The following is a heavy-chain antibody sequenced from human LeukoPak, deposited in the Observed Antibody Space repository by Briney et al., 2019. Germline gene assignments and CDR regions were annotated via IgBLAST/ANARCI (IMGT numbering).Heavy chain of an antibody. V-gene: IGHV3-30*04. J-gene: IGHJ4*02. D-gene: IGHD3-16*01. Sequence: PGGSLRLSCAASGFTFSTYEMHWVRQTPGRGLEWVAVISRDGSKKYYADSVKGRFTMSRDNSKNTLYLQINSLRDEDTAMYYCARDQSAGSNAFYWGQGTLVTVSS. CDR3: ARDQSAGSNAFY. CDR1: GFTFSTYE. CDR2: ISRDGSKK.